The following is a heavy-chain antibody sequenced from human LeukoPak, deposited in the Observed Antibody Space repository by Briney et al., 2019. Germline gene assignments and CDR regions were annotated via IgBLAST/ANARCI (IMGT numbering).Heavy chain of an antibody. CDR1: AFTFSDYS. CDR3: ARDRIKSGSYYFDY. V-gene: IGHV3-48*01. Sequence: GGSLRLSCAASAFTFSDYSMDWIRQVPGKGLEWVSYISGRSSTIYYADSVKGRFTISRDNAKNSMYLQMNSLRAEDTAVYYCARDRIKSGSYYFDYWGQGTLVTVSS. D-gene: IGHD1-26*01. CDR2: ISGRSSTI. J-gene: IGHJ4*02.